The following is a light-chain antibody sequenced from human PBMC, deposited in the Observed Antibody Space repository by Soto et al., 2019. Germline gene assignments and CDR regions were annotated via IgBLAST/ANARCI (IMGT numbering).Light chain of an antibody. Sequence: DIVMTQSPDSLAVSLGERATINCKSSQSVLYSSNNKNYLAWYQQKPGQPPKLLIYWASTRESGVPDRFSGSGSGKDFSLTISSLQDEDVAVYYCHQYYCTIASTFGPGTKVDIK. J-gene: IGKJ3*01. CDR2: WAS. V-gene: IGKV4-1*01. CDR3: HQYYCTIAST. CDR1: QSVLYSSNNKNY.